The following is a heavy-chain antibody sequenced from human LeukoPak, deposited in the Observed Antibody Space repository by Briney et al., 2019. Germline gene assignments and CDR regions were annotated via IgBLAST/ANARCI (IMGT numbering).Heavy chain of an antibody. J-gene: IGHJ5*02. Sequence: SQTLSLTCAVSGGSISSGGYSWSWIRQPPGKGLEWIGYIYHSGSTYYNPSLKSRVTISVDRSKNQFSLKLSSATAADTAVYYCARGSRITMVRGDMRAWFDPWGQGTLVTVSS. CDR1: GGSISSGGYS. V-gene: IGHV4-30-2*01. D-gene: IGHD3-10*01. CDR3: ARGSRITMVRGDMRAWFDP. CDR2: IYHSGST.